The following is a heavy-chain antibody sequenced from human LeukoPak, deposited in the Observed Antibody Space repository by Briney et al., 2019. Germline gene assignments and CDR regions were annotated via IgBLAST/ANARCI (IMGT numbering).Heavy chain of an antibody. CDR2: ISSSSSYI. CDR3: VKVAKYYYGSETYYFFEH. Sequence: GGSLRLSCVASGFTFSSYSMNWVRQAPGKGLEWVSSISSSSSYIYYADSVKGRFTISRDNAKNSLYLQMNSLRAEDTGIYYCVKVAKYYYGSETYYFFEHWGQGTPVTASS. J-gene: IGHJ4*02. CDR1: GFTFSSYS. V-gene: IGHV3-21*01. D-gene: IGHD3-10*01.